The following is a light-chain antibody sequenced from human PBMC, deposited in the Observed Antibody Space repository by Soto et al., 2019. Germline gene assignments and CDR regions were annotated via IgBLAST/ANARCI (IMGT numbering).Light chain of an antibody. CDR1: SSDVGGYNY. J-gene: IGLJ3*02. Sequence: QSVLTQPASESGSPGQSITIFCTGTSSDVGGYNYVSWFQHHPGKVPKLMIYEVSHRPSGVSDRFSGSKSGTTASLTISGLQAEDEADYYCCSFTNSYTWVFGGGTKLTVL. CDR2: EVS. V-gene: IGLV2-14*01. CDR3: CSFTNSYTWV.